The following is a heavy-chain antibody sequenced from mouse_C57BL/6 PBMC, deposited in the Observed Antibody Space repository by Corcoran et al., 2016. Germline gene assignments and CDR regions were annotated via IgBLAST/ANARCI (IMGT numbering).Heavy chain of an antibody. CDR3: ARWIYYYGSSDY. D-gene: IGHD1-1*01. J-gene: IGHJ2*01. CDR1: GYTFTDYY. V-gene: IGHV1-26*01. CDR2: INPNNGGT. Sequence: EVQLQRSGPELVKPGASVKISCKASGYTFTDYYMNWVKQSHGKSLEWIGDINPNNGGTSYNQKFKGKATLTVDKSSSTAYMELRSLTSEDSAVYYCARWIYYYGSSDYWGQGTTLTVSS.